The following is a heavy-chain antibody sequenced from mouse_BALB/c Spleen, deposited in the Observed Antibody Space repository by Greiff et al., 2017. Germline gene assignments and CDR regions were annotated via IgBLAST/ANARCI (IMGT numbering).Heavy chain of an antibody. J-gene: IGHJ3*01. CDR2: INPSNGGT. CDR3: TRAGDYGSSPTWCAY. V-gene: IGHV1S81*02. Sequence: QVQLQQSGAELVKPGASVKLSCKASGYTFTSYYMYWVKQRPGQGLEWIGEINPSNGGTNFNEKFTSKATLTVDKSSSTAYMQLSSLTSEDSAVYYCTRAGDYGSSPTWCAYGGQGTLVTVSA. CDR1: GYTFTSYY. D-gene: IGHD1-1*01.